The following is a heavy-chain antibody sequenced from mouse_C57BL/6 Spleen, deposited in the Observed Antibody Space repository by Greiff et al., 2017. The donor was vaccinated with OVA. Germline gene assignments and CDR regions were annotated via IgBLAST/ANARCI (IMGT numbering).Heavy chain of an antibody. CDR1: GYTFTSYW. CDR2: IYPGSGST. V-gene: IGHV1-55*01. Sequence: QVQLQQPGAELVKPGASVKMSCKASGYTFTSYWITWVKQRPGQGLEWIGDIYPGSGSTNYNEKFKSKATLTVDTSSSTAYMQLSSLTSEDSAVYYCARDDGSSFYAMDYWGQGTSVTVSS. J-gene: IGHJ4*01. D-gene: IGHD1-1*01. CDR3: ARDDGSSFYAMDY.